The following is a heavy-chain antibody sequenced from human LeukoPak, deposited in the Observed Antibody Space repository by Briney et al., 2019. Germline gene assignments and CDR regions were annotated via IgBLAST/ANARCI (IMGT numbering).Heavy chain of an antibody. V-gene: IGHV4-59*08. D-gene: IGHD5-18*01. CDR1: GGSINAYY. Sequence: SETLSLTCTVSGGSINAYYWSWIWQPPGKGLEWIAYVRDNGENNYNPSLKSRVAISVDTANNQISLRLNFVTAADTAIYYCARQPANTAAFDIWGLGTMVTVSS. CDR2: VRDNGEN. CDR3: ARQPANTAAFDI. J-gene: IGHJ3*02.